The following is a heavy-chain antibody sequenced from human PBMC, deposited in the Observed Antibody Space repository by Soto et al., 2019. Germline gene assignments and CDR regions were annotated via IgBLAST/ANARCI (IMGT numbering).Heavy chain of an antibody. CDR2: MSYSGRT. Sequence: QVQLQESGPGLVKPSQTLSLTCTVSGASISSGAYYWSWIRQHPGKGLEWIGYMSYSGRTHYNPALKSRLTISVDTSKNQFSLNLSSLTAADTAVYFCARAGATNFHYYMDVWGKGTTVTVSS. V-gene: IGHV4-31*03. D-gene: IGHD1-1*01. J-gene: IGHJ6*03. CDR3: ARAGATNFHYYMDV. CDR1: GASISSGAYY.